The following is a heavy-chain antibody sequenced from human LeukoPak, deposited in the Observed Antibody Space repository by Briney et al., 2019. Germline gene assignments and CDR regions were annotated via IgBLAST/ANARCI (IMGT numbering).Heavy chain of an antibody. V-gene: IGHV3-30*18. D-gene: IGHD1-26*01. CDR1: GFTFSNYW. Sequence: PGGSLRLSCAASGFTFSNYWMSWVRQAPGKGLEWVAVISYDGSNKYYADSVKGRFTISRDNSKNTLYLQMNSLRAEDTAVYYCANSEWFDPWGQGTLVTVSS. CDR2: ISYDGSNK. J-gene: IGHJ5*02. CDR3: ANSEWFDP.